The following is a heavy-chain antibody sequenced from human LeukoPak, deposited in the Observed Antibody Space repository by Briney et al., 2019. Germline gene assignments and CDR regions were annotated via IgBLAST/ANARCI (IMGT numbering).Heavy chain of an antibody. Sequence: GGSLRLSCAASGSTFSSYSMNRVRQAPGKGLEWVSSISSSSSYIYYADSVKGRFTISRDNAKNSLYLQMNSLRAEDTAVYYCARDGSQAWLFDFDYWGQGTLVTVSS. V-gene: IGHV3-21*01. CDR1: GSTFSSYS. D-gene: IGHD3-22*01. CDR2: ISSSSSYI. CDR3: ARDGSQAWLFDFDY. J-gene: IGHJ4*02.